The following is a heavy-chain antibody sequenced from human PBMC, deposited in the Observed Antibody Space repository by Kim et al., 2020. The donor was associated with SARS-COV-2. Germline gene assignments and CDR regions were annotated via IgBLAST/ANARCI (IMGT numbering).Heavy chain of an antibody. CDR2: ISYDGSNK. V-gene: IGHV3-30*18. Sequence: GGSLRLSCAASGFTFSSYGMHWVRQAPGKGLEWGAVISYDGSNKYYAASVKGRFTISRDNSKNTLYLQMNSLRAEDTAVYYCAKAEAYDYWGQGTLVTVS. CDR1: GFTFSSYG. CDR3: AKAEAYDY. J-gene: IGHJ4*02.